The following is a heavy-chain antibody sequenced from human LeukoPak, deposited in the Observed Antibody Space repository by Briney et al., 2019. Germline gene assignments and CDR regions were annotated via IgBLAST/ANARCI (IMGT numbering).Heavy chain of an antibody. CDR3: AKAIFGVVINGYYYYYGMDV. V-gene: IGHV3-23*01. CDR2: ISGSGGST. D-gene: IGHD3-3*01. CDR1: GFTFSSYA. J-gene: IGHJ6*02. Sequence: PGGSLRLSCAAFGFTFSSYAMSWVRQAPGKGLEWVSAISGSGGSTYYADSVKGRFTISRDNSKNTLYLQMNSLRAEDTAVYYCAKAIFGVVINGYYYYYGMDVWGQGTTVTVSS.